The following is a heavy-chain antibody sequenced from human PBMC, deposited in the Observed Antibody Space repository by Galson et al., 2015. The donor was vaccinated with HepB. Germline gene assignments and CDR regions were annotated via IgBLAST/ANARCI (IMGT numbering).Heavy chain of an antibody. J-gene: IGHJ4*02. D-gene: IGHD4-17*01. Sequence: SLRLSCAVSGFTFGDYAMSWFRQAPGKGLEWVGFIRSKAYGGTTEYAASVKGRFTISRDDSKSFAYLQMKSLKTEDTAVYYCTRGPRGYGDYGVYWGQGTLVTVSS. V-gene: IGHV3-49*03. CDR2: IRSKAYGGTT. CDR3: TRGPRGYGDYGVY. CDR1: GFTFGDYA.